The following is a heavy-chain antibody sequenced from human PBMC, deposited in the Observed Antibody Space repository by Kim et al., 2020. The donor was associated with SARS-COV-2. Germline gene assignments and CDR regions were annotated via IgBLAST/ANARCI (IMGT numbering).Heavy chain of an antibody. CDR1: GYSFTSYW. CDR2: IYPGDSDT. Sequence: GESLKISCKGSGYSFTSYWIGWVRQMPGKGLEWMGIIYPGDSDTRYSPSFQGQVTISADKSISTAYLQRSSLKASDTAMYYCARRAGVEDCSGGSCYWYLFDYWGQGTLVTKSS. J-gene: IGHJ4*02. D-gene: IGHD2-15*01. CDR3: ARRAGVEDCSGGSCYWYLFDY. V-gene: IGHV5-51*01.